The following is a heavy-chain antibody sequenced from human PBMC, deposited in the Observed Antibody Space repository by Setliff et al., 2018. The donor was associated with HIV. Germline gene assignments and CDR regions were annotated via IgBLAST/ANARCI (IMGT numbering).Heavy chain of an antibody. CDR1: GDTFTDYY. V-gene: IGHV1-2*06. D-gene: IGHD6-13*01. J-gene: IGHJ3*02. CDR3: ARDPGYKSSWYGAFDI. Sequence: ASVKVSCKASGDTFTDYYFHWLRQAPGQGLEWMGRINPNSGGTNYAQKFRGRVTMTRDTSISTAFMDLSRLRSDDTAVYYCARDPGYKSSWYGAFDIWGQGTMVTVSS. CDR2: INPNSGGT.